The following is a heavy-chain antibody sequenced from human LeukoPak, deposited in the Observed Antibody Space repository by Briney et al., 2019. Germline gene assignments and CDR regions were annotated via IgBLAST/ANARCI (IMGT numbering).Heavy chain of an antibody. V-gene: IGHV1-2*02. D-gene: IGHD2-21*02. CDR1: TYTFTDYY. CDR2: INPHSGDT. J-gene: IGHJ4*02. CDR3: AREYCAGDCYSHGAYFDY. Sequence: ASVKVSCKASTYTFTDYYIHWVRQAPGRGLEWMGWINPHSGDTDYAQKFQGRVTLTRDTSISTAYMELSRLRSDDTAVYYCAREYCAGDCYSHGAYFDYWGQGTLVTVSS.